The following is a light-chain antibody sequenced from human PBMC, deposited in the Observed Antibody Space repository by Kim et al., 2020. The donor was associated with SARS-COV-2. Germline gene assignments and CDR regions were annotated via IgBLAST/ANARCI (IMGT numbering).Light chain of an antibody. V-gene: IGKV3-15*01. CDR2: GAS. CDR3: QQYNNWPLT. J-gene: IGKJ4*01. Sequence: VSPGERATRSCRASQSVSSNLAWYQQKLGQAPRLLIYGASTRATGIPARFSGSGSGTDFTLTISSLQSEDFAVYYCQQYNNWPLTIGGGTKVDIK. CDR1: QSVSSN.